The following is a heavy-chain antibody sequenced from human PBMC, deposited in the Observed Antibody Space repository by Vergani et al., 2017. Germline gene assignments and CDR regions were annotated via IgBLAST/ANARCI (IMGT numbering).Heavy chain of an antibody. D-gene: IGHD3-3*01. J-gene: IGHJ6*02. CDR1: GGSISSYY. Sequence: QVQLQESGPGLVKPSETLSLTCTVSGGSISSYYWSWIRQPPGKGLEWIGYIYYSGSTNYNPSLKSRVTISVDTSKNQFSLKLSSVTAADTAVYYCARSSHLEWLLYSLYGMDVWGQGTTVTVSS. V-gene: IGHV4-59*12. CDR3: ARSSHLEWLLYSLYGMDV. CDR2: IYYSGST.